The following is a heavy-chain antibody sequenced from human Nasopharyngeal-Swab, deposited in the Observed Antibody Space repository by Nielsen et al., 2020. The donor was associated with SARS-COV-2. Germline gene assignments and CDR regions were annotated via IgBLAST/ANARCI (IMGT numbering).Heavy chain of an antibody. D-gene: IGHD6-13*01. CDR1: GGTFSSYA. Sequence: SVKVSCKSSGGTFSSYAISWVRQAPGQGLEWMGGIIPIFGTANYAQKFQGRVTITADESTSTAYMELSSLRAEDTAVYYCAREGGFGYGSSWYAFDIWGQGTMVTVSS. J-gene: IGHJ3*02. V-gene: IGHV1-69*13. CDR2: IIPIFGTA. CDR3: AREGGFGYGSSWYAFDI.